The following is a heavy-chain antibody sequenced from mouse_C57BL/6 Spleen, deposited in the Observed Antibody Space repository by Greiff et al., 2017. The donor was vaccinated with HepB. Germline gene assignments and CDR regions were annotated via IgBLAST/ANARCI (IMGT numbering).Heavy chain of an antibody. CDR2: ISDGGSYT. J-gene: IGHJ2*01. CDR3: ARNDYGTDFDY. Sequence: EVKVEESGGGLVKPGGSLKLSCAASGFTFSSYAMSWVRQTPEKRLEWVATISDGGSYTYYPDDVKGRFTISRDNAKNNLYLQMSHLKSEDTAMYYGARNDYGTDFDYWGQGTTLTVSS. V-gene: IGHV5-4*03. CDR1: GFTFSSYA. D-gene: IGHD1-1*01.